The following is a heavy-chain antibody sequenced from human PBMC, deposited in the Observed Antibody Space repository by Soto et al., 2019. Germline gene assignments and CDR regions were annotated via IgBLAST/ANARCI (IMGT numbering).Heavy chain of an antibody. CDR3: ARDPANWGWDAFDI. Sequence: SETLSLTCTVSGGSISSGGYYWSWIRQHPGKGLEWIGYIYYSGSTYYNPSLKSRVTISVDTSKNQFSLKLSSVTAADTVVYYCARDPANWGWDAFDIWGQGTMVTVSS. V-gene: IGHV4-31*03. CDR1: GGSISSGGYY. D-gene: IGHD7-27*01. J-gene: IGHJ3*02. CDR2: IYYSGST.